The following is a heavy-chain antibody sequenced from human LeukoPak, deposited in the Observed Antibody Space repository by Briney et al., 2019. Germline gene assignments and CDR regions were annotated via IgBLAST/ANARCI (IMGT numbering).Heavy chain of an antibody. Sequence: PGGSLRLSGIGSGFTFSSYSMNWVRQAPGKGLEWVSYITRTSGTIYYADSVEGRFTISRDNARNSLYLQMNSLRAEDTAVYYCVRDPNALDYWGQGTLVTVSS. V-gene: IGHV3-48*01. J-gene: IGHJ4*02. CDR1: GFTFSSYS. CDR3: VRDPNALDY. CDR2: ITRTSGTI.